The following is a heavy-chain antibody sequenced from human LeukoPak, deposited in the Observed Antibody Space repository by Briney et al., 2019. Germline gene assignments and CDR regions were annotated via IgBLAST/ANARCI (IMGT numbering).Heavy chain of an antibody. CDR2: IYYSGST. V-gene: IGHV4-39*01. CDR3: ARQWNWNYRYFDY. D-gene: IGHD1-7*01. J-gene: IGHJ4*02. CDR1: GGSISSSSYY. Sequence: SETLSLTCTVSGGSISSSSYYWGWIRQPPGKGLEWIGSIYYSGSTYYNPSLKSRVTISVDTSKNQFSLKLSSVTAADTAVYYCARQWNWNYRYFDYWGQGTLLTVSS.